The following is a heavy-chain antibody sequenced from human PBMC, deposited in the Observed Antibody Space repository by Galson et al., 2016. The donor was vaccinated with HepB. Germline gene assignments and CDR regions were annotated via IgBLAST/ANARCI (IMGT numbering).Heavy chain of an antibody. CDR2: LYHGGNDK. CDR3: ARAPALAEKLDY. J-gene: IGHJ4*02. CDR1: GFAFGTYG. V-gene: IGHV3-33*01. D-gene: IGHD1-1*01. Sequence: SLRLSCAASGFAFGTYGMHWVRQTPGKGLEWVAGLYHGGNDKFYGNSVKGRFTISRDNSKNTLFLQMNGLRGEDTAIYYCARAPALAEKLDYWGPGSLVIVSS.